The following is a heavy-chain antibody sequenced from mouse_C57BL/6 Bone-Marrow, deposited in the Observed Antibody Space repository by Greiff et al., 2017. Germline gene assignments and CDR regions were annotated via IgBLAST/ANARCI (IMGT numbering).Heavy chain of an antibody. J-gene: IGHJ2*01. D-gene: IGHD1-1*01. Sequence: QVQLQQSGAELARPGASVKLSCKASGYTFTSYGISWVKQRTGQGLEWIGEIYPRSGNTYYNEKFKGKATLTADKSSSTAYMELRSLTSEDSAVYFCARDYYGSYYFDYWGQGTTLTVSS. CDR2: IYPRSGNT. CDR3: ARDYYGSYYFDY. CDR1: GYTFTSYG. V-gene: IGHV1-81*01.